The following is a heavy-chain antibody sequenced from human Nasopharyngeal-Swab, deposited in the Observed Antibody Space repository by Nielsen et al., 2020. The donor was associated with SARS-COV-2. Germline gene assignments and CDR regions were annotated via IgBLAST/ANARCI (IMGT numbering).Heavy chain of an antibody. CDR1: GFIFSNYA. CDR3: AVDGY. J-gene: IGHJ4*02. CDR2: IKQDGSEK. Sequence: GGSLRLSCAASGFIFSNYAMNWVRQAPGKGLEWVANIKQDGSEKYYVDSVKGRFTISRDNAKNSLYLQMNSLRAEDTAVYYCAVDGYWGQGTLVTVSS. V-gene: IGHV3-7*01. D-gene: IGHD5-24*01.